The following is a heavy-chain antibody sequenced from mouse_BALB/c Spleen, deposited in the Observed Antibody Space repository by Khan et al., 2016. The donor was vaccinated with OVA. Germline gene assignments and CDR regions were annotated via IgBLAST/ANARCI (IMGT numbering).Heavy chain of an antibody. CDR1: GYTFTSYT. D-gene: IGHD2-14*01. CDR3: IRDEAYHRNDAWLTA. V-gene: IGHV1-4*01. CDR2: INPSNGYT. Sequence: QVQLQQSGAELARPGASVKMSCKASGYTFTSYTIHWIKKRPGQGLEWIGYINPSNGYTNYNQKFKDKATLTTDKSSTTAYLQLSSLTSDDSAVNNWIRDEAYHRNDAWLTAWGQGTPVTVSA. J-gene: IGHJ3*02.